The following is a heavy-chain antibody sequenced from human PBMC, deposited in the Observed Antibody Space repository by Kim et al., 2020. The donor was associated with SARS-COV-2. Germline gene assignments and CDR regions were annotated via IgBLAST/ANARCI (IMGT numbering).Heavy chain of an antibody. CDR2: IWYDGSNK. D-gene: IGHD6-6*01. CDR1: GFTFSSYA. CDR3: ANIAARPDGMDV. V-gene: IGHV3-33*06. Sequence: GGSLRLSCAASGFTFSSYAMHWVRQAPGKGLEWVAVIWYDGSNKYYADSVKGRFTISRDNSKNTLYLQMNSLRAEDTAVYYCANIAARPDGMDVWGQGTTVTVSS. J-gene: IGHJ6*02.